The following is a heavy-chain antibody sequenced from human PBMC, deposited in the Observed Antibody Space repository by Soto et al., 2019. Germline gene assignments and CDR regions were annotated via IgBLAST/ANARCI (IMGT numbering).Heavy chain of an antibody. V-gene: IGHV4-34*01. Sequence: QVQIHQWRAGVLKPSETLSLTCAVSGGAFSGYIWTWIRQTPGKGLQCIGQINHSGSAVDNPSLKSRVTLSIMSNNQFSLERSSVTAADTAVYYGARGVSTGIPYSGGWYYFDSWGQGARVTVS. CDR3: ARGVSTGIPYSGGWYYFDS. CDR1: GGAFSGYI. J-gene: IGHJ4*02. CDR2: INHSGSA. D-gene: IGHD3-10*01.